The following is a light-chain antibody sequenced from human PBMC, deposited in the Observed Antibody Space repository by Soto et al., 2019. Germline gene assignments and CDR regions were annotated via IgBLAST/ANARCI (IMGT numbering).Light chain of an antibody. CDR1: QSVLYSSNNKNY. CDR3: QQYYNSPYT. Sequence: DIVMTQSPDSLAVSLGERATINCKSSQSVLYSSNNKNYLAWYQQSPGQPPKVPISRASTRESGVPDRFSGSGSGTDFTLTISSLQAEDVAVYYCQQYYNSPYTFGQGTKLEIK. J-gene: IGKJ2*01. V-gene: IGKV4-1*01. CDR2: RAS.